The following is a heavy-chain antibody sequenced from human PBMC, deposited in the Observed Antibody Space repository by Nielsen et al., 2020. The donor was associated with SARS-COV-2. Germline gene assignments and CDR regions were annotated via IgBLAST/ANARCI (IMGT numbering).Heavy chain of an antibody. V-gene: IGHV1-18*04. D-gene: IGHD1-1*01. Sequence: ASVKVSCKTSGYTFTNYVISWVRQAPGQGLEWMGWISRVSTNYAQKFQGRVTMTTDTSTSTAYMELRSLRSDDTAVYYCARPITNNYYYYYMDVWGKGTTVTVSS. CDR1: GYTFTNYV. CDR2: ISRVST. CDR3: ARPITNNYYYYYMDV. J-gene: IGHJ6*03.